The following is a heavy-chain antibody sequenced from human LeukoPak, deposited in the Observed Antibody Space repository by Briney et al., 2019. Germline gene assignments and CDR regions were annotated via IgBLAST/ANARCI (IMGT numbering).Heavy chain of an antibody. CDR2: ISSSSSYK. Sequence: GGSLRLSCAASGFTFSSYSMNWVRQAPGKGLEWASSISSSSSYKYYTDSVKGRFTISRDNAKNSLYLQMNSLRAEDTAVYYCARDQPYPGYGYFDYWGQGTLVTVSS. CDR3: ARDQPYPGYGYFDY. CDR1: GFTFSSYS. D-gene: IGHD5-18*01. J-gene: IGHJ4*02. V-gene: IGHV3-21*01.